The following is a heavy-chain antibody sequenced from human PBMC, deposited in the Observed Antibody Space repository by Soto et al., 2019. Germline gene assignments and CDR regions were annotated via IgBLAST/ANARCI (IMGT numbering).Heavy chain of an antibody. J-gene: IGHJ4*02. CDR3: AKDLRIAVAGTDYFDS. V-gene: IGHV3-30*18. Sequence: GGSMRLSCAASGFTFSSYWMYWVRQPPGKGLEWVAVISYDVTNKYYADSVKGRFTISRDNSKNTLYLQMNSLRAEDTAVYYCAKDLRIAVAGTDYFDSWGQGTLVTVSS. CDR1: GFTFSSYW. CDR2: ISYDVTNK. D-gene: IGHD6-19*01.